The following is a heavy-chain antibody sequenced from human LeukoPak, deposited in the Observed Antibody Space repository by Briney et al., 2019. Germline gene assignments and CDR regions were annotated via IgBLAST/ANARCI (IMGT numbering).Heavy chain of an antibody. Sequence: PSETLSLTCTVSGGSISGSDLYCGWVRQLPGKGLEWIGNIHSSGNSFCNPSLKSRVTISVDTSKNQFSLKLSSVTAADTAVYYCEKDSHLDVWGQGTTVTVSS. J-gene: IGHJ6*02. V-gene: IGHV4-39*01. CDR2: IHSSGNS. D-gene: IGHD2-15*01. CDR3: EKDSHLDV. CDR1: GGSISGSDLY.